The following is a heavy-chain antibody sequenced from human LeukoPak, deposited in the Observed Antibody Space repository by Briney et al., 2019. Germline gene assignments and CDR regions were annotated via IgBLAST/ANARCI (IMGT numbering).Heavy chain of an antibody. V-gene: IGHV5-51*01. J-gene: IGHJ4*02. CDR3: ARSYSGDY. Sequence: GESLKISFKGSGXSFASYCIGLVRQMPGKGLEWMGIIYPGDSDTRYSPSFQGQVTISADKSISTAYLQRSSLKASDTAMYYCARSYSGDYWGQGTLVTVSS. D-gene: IGHD1-26*01. CDR2: IYPGDSDT. CDR1: GXSFASYC.